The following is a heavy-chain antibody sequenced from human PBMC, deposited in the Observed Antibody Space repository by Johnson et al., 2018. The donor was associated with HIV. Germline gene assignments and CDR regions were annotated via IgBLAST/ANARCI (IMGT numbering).Heavy chain of an antibody. CDR1: DFTFSSYG. CDR3: TKFVGYCSGGNCYTPGDI. J-gene: IGHJ3*02. V-gene: IGHV3-30*02. Sequence: QVQLVESGGGVVQPGGSLRLSCAASDFTFSSYGMHWVRQAPGKGLEWVAFIRYDGSYKYYVDSVKGRFTISRDNSKNTLYLQMNSLKTEDTAVYYCTKFVGYCSGGNCYTPGDIWGRGTLVTVYS. CDR2: IRYDGSYK. D-gene: IGHD2-15*01.